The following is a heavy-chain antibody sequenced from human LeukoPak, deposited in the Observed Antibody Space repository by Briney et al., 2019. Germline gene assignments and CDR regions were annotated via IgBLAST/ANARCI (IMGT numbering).Heavy chain of an antibody. CDR1: GFTVSSNY. J-gene: IGHJ4*02. CDR2: IYSGGST. Sequence: GGSLRLSCAASGFTVSSNYMSWVRQAPGKGLEWVSVIYSGGSTYYADSVKGRFTISRDNSKNTLYLQMNSLRAEDTAVYYCARSEWLAVNPYFDYWGQGTLVTVFS. CDR3: ARSEWLAVNPYFDY. D-gene: IGHD6-19*01. V-gene: IGHV3-66*01.